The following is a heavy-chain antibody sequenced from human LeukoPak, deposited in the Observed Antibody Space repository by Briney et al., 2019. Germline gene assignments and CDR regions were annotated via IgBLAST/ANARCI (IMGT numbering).Heavy chain of an antibody. CDR3: AKGVYRSSRDFHH. CDR2: FTGGGGTT. D-gene: IGHD6-19*01. Sequence: GGSLRLSCAASGFTFNDYAMHWVRQVPGKGLEWVAVFTGGGGTTDYADSVKGRFTISRGNSKNSLHLQMNSLRTEDAALYYCAKGVYRSSRDFHHWGQGTLVTVSS. J-gene: IGHJ4*02. V-gene: IGHV3-43*02. CDR1: GFTFNDYA.